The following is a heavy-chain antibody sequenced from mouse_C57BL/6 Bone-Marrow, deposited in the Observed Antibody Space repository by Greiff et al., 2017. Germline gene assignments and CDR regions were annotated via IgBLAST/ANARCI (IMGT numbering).Heavy chain of an antibody. D-gene: IGHD1-1*01. J-gene: IGHJ1*03. CDR2: IYPRDGST. V-gene: IGHV1-85*01. Sequence: QVQLQQSGPELVKPGASVKLSCKASGYTFTSYDINWVKQRPGQGLEWIGWIYPRDGSTKNNEKFKGKATLTVDTSSSTAYMVLHSLTSDDSAVYCCARLEFDGSSGDWYFDVWGTGTTVTVSS. CDR1: GYTFTSYD. CDR3: ARLEFDGSSGDWYFDV.